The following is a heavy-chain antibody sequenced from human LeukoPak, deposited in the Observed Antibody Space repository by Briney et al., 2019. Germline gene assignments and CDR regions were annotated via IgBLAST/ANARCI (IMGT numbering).Heavy chain of an antibody. D-gene: IGHD4-17*01. CDR3: ASNGDYFPLDY. CDR2: INHSGST. V-gene: IGHV4-34*01. Sequence: PSETLSLTCAVYGGSFSGYYWSWIRQPPGKGLEWIGEINHSGSTNYNPSLKSRATISVDTSKNQFSLKLSSVTAADTAVYYCASNGDYFPLDYWGQGTLVTVSS. J-gene: IGHJ4*02. CDR1: GGSFSGYY.